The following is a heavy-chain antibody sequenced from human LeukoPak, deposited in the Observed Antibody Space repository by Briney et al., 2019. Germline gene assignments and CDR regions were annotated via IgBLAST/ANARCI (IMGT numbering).Heavy chain of an antibody. CDR2: INSDGSST. CDR3: ARVPVWFGEFHFDY. V-gene: IGHV3-74*01. CDR1: GFTFSSYW. J-gene: IGHJ4*02. Sequence: PGGSLRLSCAASGFTFSSYWMHWVRHAPGKGLVLVSRINSDGSSTSYADSVKGRFTISRDNAKNTLYLQMNSLRAEDTAVYYCARVPVWFGEFHFDYWGQGTLVTVSS. D-gene: IGHD3-10*01.